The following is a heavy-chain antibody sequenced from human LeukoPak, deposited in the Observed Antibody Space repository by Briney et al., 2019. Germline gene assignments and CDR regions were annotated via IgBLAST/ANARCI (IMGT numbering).Heavy chain of an antibody. CDR2: IYHSGST. Sequence: SETLSLTCTVSGYSISSGYYWGWIRQPPGKGLEWIGSIYHSGSTYYNPSLKSRVTISVDTSKNQFSLKLSSVTAADTAVYYCARRISNWFDPWXXGTLVTVSS. V-gene: IGHV4-38-2*02. D-gene: IGHD2-15*01. CDR1: GYSISSGYY. J-gene: IGHJ5*02. CDR3: ARRISNWFDP.